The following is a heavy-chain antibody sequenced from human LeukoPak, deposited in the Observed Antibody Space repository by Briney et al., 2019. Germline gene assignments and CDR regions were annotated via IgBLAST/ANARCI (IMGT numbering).Heavy chain of an antibody. V-gene: IGHV3-11*01. D-gene: IGHD3-10*01. CDR2: ISSSGSTI. CDR1: GFTFSDYY. J-gene: IGHJ6*04. Sequence: SGGSLRLSCAASGFTFSDYYMSWIRQAPGKGLEWVSYISSSGSTIYYADSVKGRFTISRDNAKNSLYLQMNSLRSEDTAVYYCAAELPTMVRGVRGYYGMDVWAKGPRSPSPQ. CDR3: AAELPTMVRGVRGYYGMDV.